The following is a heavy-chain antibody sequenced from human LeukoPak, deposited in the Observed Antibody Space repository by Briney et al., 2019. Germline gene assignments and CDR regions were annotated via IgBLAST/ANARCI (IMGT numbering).Heavy chain of an antibody. CDR2: IYTRGSS. Sequence: PSETLSLTCTVSGGSISSDYWCWIRQPPRKGLERIGRIYTRGSSNYNPSLKGRVTMSVDMSKNQFSLKLSSVTAADTAVYYCDRGKMATDFDYWGQGTLVTVSS. CDR3: DRGKMATDFDY. CDR1: GGSISSDY. J-gene: IGHJ4*02. V-gene: IGHV4-4*07. D-gene: IGHD5-24*01.